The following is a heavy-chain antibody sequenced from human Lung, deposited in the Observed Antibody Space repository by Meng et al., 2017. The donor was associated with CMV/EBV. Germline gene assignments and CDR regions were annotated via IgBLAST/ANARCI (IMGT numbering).Heavy chain of an antibody. CDR3: ARTRLVHNAFDM. J-gene: IGHJ3*02. D-gene: IGHD3-9*01. Sequence: SEXLSLXXPVPGGSAAGSYYWNWLRQPPGKGLEWIGYISYIGSTNYNPSLMSRVTITLDTSKNQFSLKLTSVTTADTAIFYYARTRLVHNAFDMWGPGTMVTVSS. CDR2: ISYIGST. CDR1: GGSAAGSYY. V-gene: IGHV4-61*01.